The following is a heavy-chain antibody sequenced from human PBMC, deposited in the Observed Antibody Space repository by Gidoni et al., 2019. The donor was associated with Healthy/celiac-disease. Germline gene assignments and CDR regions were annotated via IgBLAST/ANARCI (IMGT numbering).Heavy chain of an antibody. CDR1: GGSISSYS. V-gene: IGHV4-59*01. Sequence: QVQLQESGPGLLKPSETLSLTCPVSGGSISSYSWSWIRQPPGKGLEWIGYIYYSGSTNYNPSLKSRVTISVDTSKNQFSLKLSSVTAADTAVYYCASGGSSWDFDYWGQGTLVTVSS. D-gene: IGHD6-13*01. J-gene: IGHJ4*02. CDR2: IYYSGST. CDR3: ASGGSSWDFDY.